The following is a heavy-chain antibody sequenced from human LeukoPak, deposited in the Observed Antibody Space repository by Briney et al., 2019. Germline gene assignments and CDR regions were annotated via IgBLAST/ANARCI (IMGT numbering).Heavy chain of an antibody. CDR3: AQSLTGGGY. J-gene: IGHJ4*02. V-gene: IGHV3-74*01. CDR2: INSDGSST. D-gene: IGHD1-14*01. Sequence: GGSLRLSCAASGFSVSSFSMNWVRQAPGKGLVWVSRINSDGSSTSYADSVKGRFTISRDNAKNTLYLQMNSLRAEDTAVYYCAQSLTGGGYWGQGTLVTVSS. CDR1: GFSVSSFS.